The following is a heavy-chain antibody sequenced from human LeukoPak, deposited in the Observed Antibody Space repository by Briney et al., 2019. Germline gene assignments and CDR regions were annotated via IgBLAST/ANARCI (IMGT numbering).Heavy chain of an antibody. D-gene: IGHD6-19*01. V-gene: IGHV4-4*02. CDR1: GGSISSSNW. Sequence: MPSETLSLTCAVSGGSISSSNWWSWVRQPPGKGLEWIGEIYHSGSTNYNPSLKSRVTISVDKSKNQFSLKLSSVTAADTAVYYCARLSITPREHSSGWPFDYWGQGTLVTVSS. CDR3: ARLSITPREHSSGWPFDY. CDR2: IYHSGST. J-gene: IGHJ4*02.